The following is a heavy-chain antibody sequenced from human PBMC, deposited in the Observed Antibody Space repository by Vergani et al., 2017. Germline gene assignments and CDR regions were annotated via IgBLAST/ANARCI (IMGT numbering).Heavy chain of an antibody. Sequence: EEQLVESGGGLVQPGGSLRLSCAASGFVFDRYWMHWVRQTPEKGLVWVSRISPDGDITLNADSVKGRFTISRDNARTTLYLQMTNLRAEDTAVYYCLTGTTEPYWGQGTLVTVSS. CDR2: ISPDGDIT. CDR3: LTGTTEPY. J-gene: IGHJ4*02. D-gene: IGHD4-17*01. CDR1: GFVFDRYW. V-gene: IGHV3-74*01.